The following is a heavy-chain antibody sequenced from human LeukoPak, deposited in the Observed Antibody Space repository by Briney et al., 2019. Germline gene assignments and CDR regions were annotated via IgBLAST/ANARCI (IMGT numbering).Heavy chain of an antibody. D-gene: IGHD1-26*01. CDR1: GFTFSSYG. V-gene: IGHV3-33*01. CDR2: IWYDGSNK. Sequence: GGSLRLSCAASGFTFSSYGMQWVRQAPGKGLEWVAVIWYDGSNKYYADSVKGRFTISRDNPKNTLYLHMNSLRAEDTAVYYCARDPTNDGSYLDYWGQGTLVTVSS. J-gene: IGHJ4*02. CDR3: ARDPTNDGSYLDY.